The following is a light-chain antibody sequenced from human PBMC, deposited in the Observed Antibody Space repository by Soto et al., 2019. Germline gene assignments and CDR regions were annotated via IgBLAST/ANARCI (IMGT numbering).Light chain of an antibody. CDR3: SSYTSTNSL. CDR1: SSDVGAYNY. Sequence: QSALTQPASVSGSPGESITISCTGTSSDVGAYNYVSWYQQHPGKAPKLMIYDVSNRPSGVSNRFSGSKSGNTASLTISGIQDADAADYYCSSYTSTNSLFGRGTKLTVL. V-gene: IGLV2-14*03. J-gene: IGLJ2*01. CDR2: DVS.